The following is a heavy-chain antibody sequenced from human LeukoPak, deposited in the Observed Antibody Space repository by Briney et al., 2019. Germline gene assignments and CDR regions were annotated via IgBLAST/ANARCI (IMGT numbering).Heavy chain of an antibody. V-gene: IGHV3-23*01. CDR3: AKDGTGYSSSWYVY. D-gene: IGHD6-13*01. J-gene: IGHJ4*02. Sequence: AISCSGGSTYYADSVKGRFTISRDNSKNTLYLQMNSLRAEDTAVYYCAKDGTGYSSSWYVYWGQGTLVTVSS. CDR2: ISCSGGST.